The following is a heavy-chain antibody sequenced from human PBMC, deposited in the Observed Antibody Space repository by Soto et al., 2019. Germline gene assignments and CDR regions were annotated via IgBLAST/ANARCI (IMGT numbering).Heavy chain of an antibody. V-gene: IGHV1-69*01. D-gene: IGHD2-2*02. J-gene: IGHJ6*02. CDR1: GGTFSSYV. Sequence: QVQLVQSGAEVKKPGSSVKVSCKASGGTFSSYVISWVRQAPGQGLEWMGGIIPIFGTANYAQKFQGRVTITADESTSTAYMELSSLRSEDTAVYYCAREGAYCSSTSCYTPHYYYYGMDVWGQGTTVTVSS. CDR3: AREGAYCSSTSCYTPHYYYYGMDV. CDR2: IIPIFGTA.